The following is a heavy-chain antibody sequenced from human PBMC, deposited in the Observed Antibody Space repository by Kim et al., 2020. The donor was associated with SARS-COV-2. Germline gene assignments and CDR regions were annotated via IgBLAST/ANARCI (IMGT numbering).Heavy chain of an antibody. Sequence: SETLSLTCTVSGGYISSSSYYWGWIRQPPGKGLEWIGSIYYSGSTYYNPSLKSRVTISVDTSKSQFSLKVSSVTAADTAVYYCAREPRSGDYGSGRTRDYYYGMDVWGQGTTVTVSS. CDR3: AREPRSGDYGSGRTRDYYYGMDV. V-gene: IGHV4-39*07. CDR2: IYYSGST. J-gene: IGHJ6*02. CDR1: GGYISSSSYY. D-gene: IGHD3-10*01.